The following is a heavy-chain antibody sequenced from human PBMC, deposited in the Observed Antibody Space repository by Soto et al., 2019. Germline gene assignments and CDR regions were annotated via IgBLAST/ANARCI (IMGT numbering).Heavy chain of an antibody. CDR3: ATGEWIYDYAWGSYRSNWFDP. D-gene: IGHD3-16*02. J-gene: IGHJ5*02. CDR2: MNPNSGNT. Sequence: QVQLVQSGAEVKKPGASVKVSCKASGYTFTSYDINWVRQATGQGLEWMGWMNPNSGNTGYAQKFQGRVTMTRNSSISTAYMELSSLRSEDTAVYYCATGEWIYDYAWGSYRSNWFDPWGQGTLVTVSS. V-gene: IGHV1-8*01. CDR1: GYTFTSYD.